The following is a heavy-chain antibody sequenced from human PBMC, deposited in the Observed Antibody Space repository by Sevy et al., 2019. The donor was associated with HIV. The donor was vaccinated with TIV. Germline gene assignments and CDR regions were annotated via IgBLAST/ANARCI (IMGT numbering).Heavy chain of an antibody. CDR1: GFTFNNYR. D-gene: IGHD6-13*01. CDR2: ISSGSRTI. Sequence: GGSLRLSCAASGFTFNNYRMNWVHQAPGKGLEWVSHISSGSRTIYYADSVKGRFTISRDNAKNSLYLQMNSLRDDDTAVYYCARGSTAAGTVGDYWGQGTLVTVSS. CDR3: ARGSTAAGTVGDY. V-gene: IGHV3-48*02. J-gene: IGHJ4*02.